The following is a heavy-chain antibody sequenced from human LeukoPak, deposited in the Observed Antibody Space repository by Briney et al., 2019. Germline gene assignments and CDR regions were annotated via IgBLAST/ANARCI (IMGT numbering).Heavy chain of an antibody. CDR1: GYTFTSYY. J-gene: IGHJ4*02. V-gene: IGHV1-2*02. CDR3: VRGFIAAAGS. CDR2: INPNSGGT. D-gene: IGHD6-13*01. Sequence: GASVKVSCKASGYTFTSYYMHWVRQAPGQGLEWMGWINPNSGGTNYAQKFQGRVTVTRDTSISTAYMELSRLRSDDTAVYYCVRGFIAAAGSWGQGTLVTVSS.